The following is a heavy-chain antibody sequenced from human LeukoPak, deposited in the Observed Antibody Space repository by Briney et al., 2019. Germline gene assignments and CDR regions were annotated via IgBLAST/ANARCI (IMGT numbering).Heavy chain of an antibody. CDR2: ISSSSDAI. Sequence: GGSLRLSCAASGFTFSTYGMNWVRQAPGKGPEWVSYISSSSDAIYYADSVKGRFTMSRDNAKGSLYLQMNSLRAEDTAMYYCARATRGGYDYWGQGTLVTVSS. D-gene: IGHD5-24*01. CDR1: GFTFSTYG. J-gene: IGHJ4*02. CDR3: ARATRGGYDY. V-gene: IGHV3-48*04.